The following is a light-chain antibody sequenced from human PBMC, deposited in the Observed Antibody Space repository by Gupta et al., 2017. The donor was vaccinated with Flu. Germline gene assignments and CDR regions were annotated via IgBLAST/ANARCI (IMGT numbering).Light chain of an antibody. CDR1: SGDIGGGKC. CDR3: NSDAGNTRNYV. CDR2: EVD. V-gene: IGLV2-8*01. Sequence: SGTSGDIGGGKCVSWYQKTPGQAPNLLIYEVDKRHSAVPDRFSASKSGNTASMTVAGLQTEDEADYYCNSDAGNTRNYVFGTGTTITVL. J-gene: IGLJ1*01.